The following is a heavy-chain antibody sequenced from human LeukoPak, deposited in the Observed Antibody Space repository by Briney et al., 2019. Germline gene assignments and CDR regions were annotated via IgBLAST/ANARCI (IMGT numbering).Heavy chain of an antibody. Sequence: SETLSLTCIVSGASISSGTYYWSWIRQHPGQGLEWIGYIHYSGSTYYNPSLKSRVTISVDTSKNQFPLKLNSVTAADTAVYYCARVSDYLDYWGQGTLVTVSS. D-gene: IGHD3-3*01. CDR2: IHYSGST. V-gene: IGHV4-31*03. J-gene: IGHJ4*02. CDR1: GASISSGTYY. CDR3: ARVSDYLDY.